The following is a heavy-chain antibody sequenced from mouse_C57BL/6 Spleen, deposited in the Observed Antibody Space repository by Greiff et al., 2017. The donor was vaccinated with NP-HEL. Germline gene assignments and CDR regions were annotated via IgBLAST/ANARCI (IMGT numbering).Heavy chain of an antibody. D-gene: IGHD1-1*01. CDR2: IDPSDSYT. J-gene: IGHJ3*01. CDR3: ARDRYYGSTPFAY. V-gene: IGHV1-59*01. CDR1: GYTFTSYW. Sequence: QVQLQQPGAELVRPGTSVKLSCKASGYTFTSYWMHWVKQRPGQGLEWIGVIDPSDSYTNYNQKFKGKATLTVDTSSSTAYMQLSSLTSEDSAVYYGARDRYYGSTPFAYWGQGTLVTVSA.